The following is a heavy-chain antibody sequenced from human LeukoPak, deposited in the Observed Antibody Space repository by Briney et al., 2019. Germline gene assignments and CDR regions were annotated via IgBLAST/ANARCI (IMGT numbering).Heavy chain of an antibody. Sequence: GGSLRLSCAASGFTFSNYDMHWVRQATGKGLEWVSGIGTAGDIYYPGSVKGRFTISRENAKNSLYLQMNSLRAGDTAVYYCAKAISVGATTDAADWGQGTLVTVSS. J-gene: IGHJ4*02. CDR3: AKAISVGATTDAAD. CDR2: IGTAGDI. D-gene: IGHD1-26*01. V-gene: IGHV3-13*01. CDR1: GFTFSNYD.